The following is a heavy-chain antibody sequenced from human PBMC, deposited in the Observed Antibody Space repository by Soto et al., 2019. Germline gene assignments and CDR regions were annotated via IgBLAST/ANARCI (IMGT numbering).Heavy chain of an antibody. CDR2: IKSDGTTA. CDR3: AKPRSSLEWPPFDP. J-gene: IGHJ5*02. Sequence: QVKLVESGGGVVQPGRSRRLSCFTSGFTFRSYGMHWVRQSPDKGLEWVAVIKSDGTTADYIESVKGRFFISRDNSKKTVYLQMNNLRPEDTGIYYCAKPRSSLEWPPFDPWGQGTLVTVSS. V-gene: IGHV3-30-3*02. D-gene: IGHD3-3*01. CDR1: GFTFRSYG.